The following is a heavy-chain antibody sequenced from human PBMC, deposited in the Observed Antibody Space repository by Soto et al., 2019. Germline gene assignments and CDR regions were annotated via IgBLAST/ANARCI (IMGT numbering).Heavy chain of an antibody. V-gene: IGHV1-18*01. J-gene: IGHJ6*02. CDR2: ISGRGDYT. CDR3: ARSTPVVIPIHYYGMDL. D-gene: IGHD2-15*01. Sequence: QVQLVQSGPEVKKPGASVKVSCKASGYTLTSYGISWVRQAPGQGIEWMGWISGRGDYTKYAQKFQGRFTMSTETFTGTAYMDLWSLRSDDTAVYYCARSTPVVIPIHYYGMDLWGQGTTGSVSS. CDR1: GYTLTSYG.